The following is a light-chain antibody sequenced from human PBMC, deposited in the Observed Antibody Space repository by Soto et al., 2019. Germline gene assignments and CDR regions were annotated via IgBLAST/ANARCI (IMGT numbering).Light chain of an antibody. CDR2: GAS. CDR1: QSVSSN. Sequence: EIVMTQSPATLSVSPGERATLSCRASQSVSSNLAWYQQKPGQAPRLLIYGASTRATGIPARFSGSGSGTESTLTISSRRSEDFAVYYCQQYNNWPRTFGQGTKVHIK. J-gene: IGKJ1*01. V-gene: IGKV3-15*01. CDR3: QQYNNWPRT.